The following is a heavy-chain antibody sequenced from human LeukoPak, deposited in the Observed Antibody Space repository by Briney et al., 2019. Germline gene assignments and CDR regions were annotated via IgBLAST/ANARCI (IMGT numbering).Heavy chain of an antibody. V-gene: IGHV3-49*03. D-gene: IGHD4-17*01. J-gene: IGHJ6*03. CDR3: TRFQSAGYPDGEYYYMDV. CDR2: IRSKGYGGTT. Sequence: PGGSLRLSCTASGFTFGDYAMSWFRQAPGKGLEWVGFIRSKGYGGTTEYAASVKGRFTISRDDSKSIAYLQMNSLKTEDTAVYYCTRFQSAGYPDGEYYYMDVCGKGPTVTVSS. CDR1: GFTFGDYA.